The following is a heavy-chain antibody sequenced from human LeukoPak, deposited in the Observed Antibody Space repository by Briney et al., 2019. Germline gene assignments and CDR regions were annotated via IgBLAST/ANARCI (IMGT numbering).Heavy chain of an antibody. CDR2: ISAYNGNT. J-gene: IGHJ6*03. CDR1: GYTFTSYG. D-gene: IGHD2-2*01. CDR3: ARDVLRYCSSTSCPYYYYYYMDV. V-gene: IGHV1-18*01. Sequence: ASVKVSCKASGYTFTSYGISWVRQAPGQGLEWMGWISAYNGNTNYAQKLQGRVTMTTDTSTSTAYMELRSLRSDDTAVYYCARDVLRYCSSTSCPYYYYYYMDVWGKGTTVTVSS.